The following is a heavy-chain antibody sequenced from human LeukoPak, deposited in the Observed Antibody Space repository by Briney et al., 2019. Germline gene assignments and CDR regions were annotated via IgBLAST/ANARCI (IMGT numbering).Heavy chain of an antibody. CDR1: GFTFSSYG. CDR2: IWYDGSNK. CDR3: AKASNVVVVAAKNFDY. J-gene: IGHJ4*02. Sequence: PGGSLRLSCAASGFTFSSYGMHWVRQAPGKGLEWVAVIWYDGSNKYYADSVKGRFTISRDNAKNSLYLQMNSLRAEDTALYYCAKASNVVVVAAKNFDYWGQGTLVTVSS. V-gene: IGHV3-33*03. D-gene: IGHD2-15*01.